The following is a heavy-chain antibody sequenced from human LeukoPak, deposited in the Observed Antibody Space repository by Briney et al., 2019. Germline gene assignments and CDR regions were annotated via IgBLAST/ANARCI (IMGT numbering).Heavy chain of an antibody. CDR1: GYSFTNYG. D-gene: IGHD6-19*01. Sequence: ASAKVSCKASGYSFTNYGISWVRQAPGQGLEWMGWISAYNGNTNYAQKLQGRVTMTTDTSTSTAYMELRSLRSDDTAVYYCAREPRAVASDYWGQGTLVTVSS. J-gene: IGHJ4*02. CDR2: ISAYNGNT. CDR3: AREPRAVASDY. V-gene: IGHV1-18*01.